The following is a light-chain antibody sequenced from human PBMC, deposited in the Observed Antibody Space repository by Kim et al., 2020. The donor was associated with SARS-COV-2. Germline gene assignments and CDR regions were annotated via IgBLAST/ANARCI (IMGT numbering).Light chain of an antibody. CDR2: AVS. CDR3: LQHHSYPFA. Sequence: ASVGDRVTITCRASQGISNYLAWFQQKPGEVPKRLIYAVSNLQSGVPSRFSGSGSGTEFSLTITSLQPEDFATYYCLQHHSYPFAFGGGTKVDIK. V-gene: IGKV1-17*03. J-gene: IGKJ4*01. CDR1: QGISNY.